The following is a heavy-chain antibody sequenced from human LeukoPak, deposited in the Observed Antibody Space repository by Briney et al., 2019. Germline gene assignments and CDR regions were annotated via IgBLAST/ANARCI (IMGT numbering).Heavy chain of an antibody. D-gene: IGHD6-19*01. CDR2: FYYSGNT. J-gene: IGHJ4*02. Sequence: PSETLSHTCTVSGGSISSFYWSWIRQPPGKGLEWIGSFYYSGNTYYNPSLKSRVTVSVDTSKNLFSLNLSSVTAADTAVYYCARGGERQWLPPQYYFDYWGQGTLVTVSS. CDR3: ARGGERQWLPPQYYFDY. V-gene: IGHV4-59*05. CDR1: GGSISSFY.